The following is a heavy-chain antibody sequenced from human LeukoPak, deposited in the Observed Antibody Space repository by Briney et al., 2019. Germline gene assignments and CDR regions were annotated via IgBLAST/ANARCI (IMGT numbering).Heavy chain of an antibody. CDR1: GGTFSSYA. Sequence: ASVKVSCKASGGTFSSYAISWVRQAPGQGLEWMGGIIPIFGTANYAQKFQGRVTITADKSTSTAYMELSSLRSEDTAVYYCASHCITAPGGDCYFDYWGQGTLVTVSS. CDR2: IIPIFGTA. V-gene: IGHV1-69*06. D-gene: IGHD2-21*02. CDR3: ASHCITAPGGDCYFDY. J-gene: IGHJ4*02.